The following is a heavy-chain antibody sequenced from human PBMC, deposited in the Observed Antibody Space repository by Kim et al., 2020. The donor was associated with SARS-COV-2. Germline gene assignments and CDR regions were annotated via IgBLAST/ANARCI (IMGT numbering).Heavy chain of an antibody. Sequence: SETLSLTCTVSGGSISSGDYYWSWIRQPPGKGLEWIGYIYYSGSTYYNPSLKSRVTISVDTSKNQFSLKLSSVTAADTAVYYCASVRTGPWYFDLWGRGTLCTLSS. CDR2: IYYSGST. CDR1: GGSISSGDYY. V-gene: IGHV4-30-4*01. J-gene: IGHJ2*01. CDR3: ASVRTGPWYFDL. D-gene: IGHD3-3*01.